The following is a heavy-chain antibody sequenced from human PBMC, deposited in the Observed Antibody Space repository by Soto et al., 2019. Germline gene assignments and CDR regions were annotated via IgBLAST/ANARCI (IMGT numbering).Heavy chain of an antibody. CDR2: ISRSGSLN. J-gene: IGHJ6*02. CDR3: ARDLEYSSSWYYYYGLDV. CDR1: GFSSSDYS. V-gene: IGHV3-48*02. D-gene: IGHD6-6*01. Sequence: GGSLRLSCAASGFSSSDYSMNWVRQAPGKGLEWLSYISRSGSLNYYADSVKGRFTISRDNAKNSLYLEMNSVRDEDTAMYYCARDLEYSSSWYYYYGLDVWGHGTTVTVSS.